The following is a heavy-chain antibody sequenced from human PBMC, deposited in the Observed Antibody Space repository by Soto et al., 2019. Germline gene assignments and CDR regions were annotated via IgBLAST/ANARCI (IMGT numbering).Heavy chain of an antibody. CDR2: ISRNGDRT. D-gene: IGHD3-3*01. Sequence: EVQLLESGGGLGQPGGSLRLSCEASGFTFWNYAMTWVRQAPGKGPEWVSSISRNGDRTYYVDSVKGRFIISRDNSENTLFLQMDSLRGEDAAIYYCVKDWSGEKCPCMDVWGQGTTVTVSS. J-gene: IGHJ6*02. CDR1: GFTFWNYA. V-gene: IGHV3-23*01. CDR3: VKDWSGEKCPCMDV.